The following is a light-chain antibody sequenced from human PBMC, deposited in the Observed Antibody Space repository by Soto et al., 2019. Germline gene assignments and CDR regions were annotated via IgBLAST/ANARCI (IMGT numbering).Light chain of an antibody. CDR2: GAS. V-gene: IGKV3-20*01. CDR3: QQYGSSPLFT. CDR1: EGVGSS. Sequence: ETVMTQSPATLSVSPGERVTLSCRASEGVGSSLAWYQQKPGQAPRVLIYGASTTAPGIPARFSGSGSGTDFTLTISRLEPEDSAVYYCQQYGSSPLFTFGPGTKVDI. J-gene: IGKJ3*01.